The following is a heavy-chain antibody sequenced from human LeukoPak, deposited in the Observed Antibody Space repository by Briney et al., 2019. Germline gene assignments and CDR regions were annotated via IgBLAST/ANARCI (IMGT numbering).Heavy chain of an antibody. CDR2: INHSGST. Sequence: SETLSLTCAVYGGSLSGYYWSWLREPPGKGLEWVGEINHSGSTNYNPSLKSRVTISVHTSKNQFSLKLSSVTAADTAVHYCARRSYDSGIYFNGWYFDFWGQGSLVTVSS. D-gene: IGHD3-10*01. CDR1: GGSLSGYY. J-gene: IGHJ4*02. CDR3: ARRSYDSGIYFNGWYFDF. V-gene: IGHV4-34*01.